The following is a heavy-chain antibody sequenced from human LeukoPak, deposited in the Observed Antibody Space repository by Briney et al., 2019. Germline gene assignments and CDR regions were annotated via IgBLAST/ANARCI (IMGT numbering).Heavy chain of an antibody. CDR2: IIPIFGTA. V-gene: IGHV1-69*13. CDR3: ARSGGNHYFDY. J-gene: IGHJ4*02. CDR1: GGTFSSYA. D-gene: IGHD3-10*01. Sequence: ASVKVSCKASGGTFSSYAISWVRQAPGQGLEWMGGIIPIFGTANYAQKFQGRVTITADESTSTAYMKLSSLRSEDTAVYYCARSGGNHYFDYWGQGTLVTVSS.